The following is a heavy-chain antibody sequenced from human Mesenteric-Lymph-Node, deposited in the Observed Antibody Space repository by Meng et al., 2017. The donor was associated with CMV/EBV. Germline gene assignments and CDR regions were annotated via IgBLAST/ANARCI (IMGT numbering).Heavy chain of an antibody. CDR3: ARLGYALDY. CDR2: IYYSGST. V-gene: IGHV4-61*08. CDR1: GGSVSSGDYY. D-gene: IGHD5-18*01. J-gene: IGHJ4*02. Sequence: LTCTVSGGSVSSGDYYWSWIRQPPGKGLEWIGYIYYSGSTNYNPSLKSRISIPADTSKNQFSLKLRSVTAADSAVYYCARLGYALDYWGQGTLVTVSS.